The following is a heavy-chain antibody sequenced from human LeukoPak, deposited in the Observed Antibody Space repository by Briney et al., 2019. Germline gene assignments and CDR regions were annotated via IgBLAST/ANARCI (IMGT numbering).Heavy chain of an antibody. CDR2: IYTSGST. V-gene: IGHV4-61*02. D-gene: IGHD1-26*01. J-gene: IGHJ6*03. CDR3: VSGATRTKYYYYYMDV. CDR1: GGSISSGSYY. Sequence: SETLSLTCTVSGGSISSGSYYWSWIRQPAGKGLEWIGRIYTSGSTNYNPSLKSRVTISVDTSKNQFPLKLSSVTAADTAVYYCVSGATRTKYYYYYMDVWGKGTTVTISS.